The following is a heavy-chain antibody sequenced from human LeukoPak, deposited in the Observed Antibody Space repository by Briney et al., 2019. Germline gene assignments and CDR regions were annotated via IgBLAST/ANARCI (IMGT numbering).Heavy chain of an antibody. CDR2: IRYDGSNK. V-gene: IGHV3-30*02. Sequence: GGSLRLSCAASGFTFSSCGMHWVRQAPGKGLEWVAFIRYDGSNKYYADSVKGRFTISRDNSKNTLYLQMNSLRAEDTAVYYCAKEGPDYYYYYYMDVWGKGTTVTVSS. D-gene: IGHD1-14*01. CDR3: AKEGPDYYYYYYMDV. CDR1: GFTFSSCG. J-gene: IGHJ6*03.